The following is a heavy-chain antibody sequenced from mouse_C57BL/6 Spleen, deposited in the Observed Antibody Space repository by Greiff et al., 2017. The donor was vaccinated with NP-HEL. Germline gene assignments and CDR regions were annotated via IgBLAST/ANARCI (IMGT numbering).Heavy chain of an antibody. CDR3: ARLNGNYFDY. CDR2: IDPSDSYT. J-gene: IGHJ2*01. Sequence: QVQLQQPGAELVMPGASVKLSCKASGYTFTSYWMHWVKQRPGQGLEWIGEIDPSDSYTNYNQKFKGKSTLTVDKSSSTAYMQLSSLTSEDSAVYYCARLNGNYFDYWGQGTTLTVSS. D-gene: IGHD2-1*01. CDR1: GYTFTSYW. V-gene: IGHV1-69*01.